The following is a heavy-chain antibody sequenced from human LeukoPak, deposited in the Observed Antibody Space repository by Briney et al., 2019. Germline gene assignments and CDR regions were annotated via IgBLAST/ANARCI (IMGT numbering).Heavy chain of an antibody. D-gene: IGHD6-13*01. CDR3: ARLGGYSSSWNPYDY. CDR2: IHYSGST. Sequence: SETLSLTCTVSGGSISSYYWSWIRQPPGKGLEWIGYIHYSGSTNYNPSLKSRVTISVDTSKNQFSLKLSSVTAADTAVYYCARLGGYSSSWNPYDYWGQGTLVTVSS. CDR1: GGSISSYY. V-gene: IGHV4-59*08. J-gene: IGHJ4*02.